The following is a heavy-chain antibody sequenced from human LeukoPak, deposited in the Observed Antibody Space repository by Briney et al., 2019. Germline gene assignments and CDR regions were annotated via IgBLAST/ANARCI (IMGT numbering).Heavy chain of an antibody. J-gene: IGHJ4*02. CDR2: INPSGGT. Sequence: VASVKVSCKASGYTFSIYNMHWVRQAPGQGLEWMGIINPSGGTSYAQKLQGRITMTRDTSTVCMELSSLRSEDTAVYYCASIGSYYGSGSDYWGQGTLVTVSS. V-gene: IGHV1-46*01. CDR3: ASIGSYYGSGSDY. D-gene: IGHD3-10*01. CDR1: GYTFSIYN.